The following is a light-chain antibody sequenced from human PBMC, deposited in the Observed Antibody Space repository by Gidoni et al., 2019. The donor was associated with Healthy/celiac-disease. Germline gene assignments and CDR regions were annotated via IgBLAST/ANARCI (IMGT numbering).Light chain of an antibody. CDR3: QQYNSYSPWT. V-gene: IGKV1-5*01. Sequence: DIQMTPSPSTLSASVGDRVTITCRASQSISSWLAWYQQKPGKAPKLLIYDASSLESGVPSRFSGSGSGTEFTLTISSLQPDDFATYYCQQYNSYSPWTFXQXTKVEIK. J-gene: IGKJ1*01. CDR1: QSISSW. CDR2: DAS.